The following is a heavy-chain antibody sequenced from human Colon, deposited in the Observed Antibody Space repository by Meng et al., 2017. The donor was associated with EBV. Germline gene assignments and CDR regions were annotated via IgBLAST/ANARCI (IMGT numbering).Heavy chain of an antibody. V-gene: IGHV4-31*03. CDR1: GGSVSSGGYY. D-gene: IGHD6-19*01. Sequence: QSQLQEAGPGLVKPSPTLSLTCTVSGGSVSSGGYYWTWIRQHPGKGLEWFGHIYYSGSTFYNPSLKRRVIISIDTSKNQFSLNLRSVTAADMAVYYCARVSSGWDYFDYWGQGTLVTVSS. CDR2: IYYSGST. CDR3: ARVSSGWDYFDY. J-gene: IGHJ4*02.